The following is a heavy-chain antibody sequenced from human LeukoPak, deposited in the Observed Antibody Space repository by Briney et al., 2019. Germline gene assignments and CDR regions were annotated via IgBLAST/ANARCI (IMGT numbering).Heavy chain of an antibody. Sequence: ASVKVSCKASGYTFTSYGISWVRQAPGQGLEWIGWISAYNGNTNYAQKLQGRVTMTTDTSTSTAYMELRSLRSDDTAVYYCARVVVVAATQCWFDPWGQGTLVTVSS. D-gene: IGHD2-15*01. V-gene: IGHV1-18*01. J-gene: IGHJ5*02. CDR2: ISAYNGNT. CDR1: GYTFTSYG. CDR3: ARVVVVAATQCWFDP.